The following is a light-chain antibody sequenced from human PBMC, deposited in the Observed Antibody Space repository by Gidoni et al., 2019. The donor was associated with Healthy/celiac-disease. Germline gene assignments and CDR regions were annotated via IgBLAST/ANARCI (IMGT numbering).Light chain of an antibody. CDR1: QDISNY. V-gene: IGKV1-33*01. Sequence: DIQMTQSPSSLSASVGDRVTITCQASQDISNYLNWYQQKPGKAPKLLIYDASNLETGVPSRFSGSGSGTDFTFTISRLQPEDIATYYRQQYGAFXPXTNVDIK. CDR3: QQYGA. J-gene: IGKJ3*01. CDR2: DAS.